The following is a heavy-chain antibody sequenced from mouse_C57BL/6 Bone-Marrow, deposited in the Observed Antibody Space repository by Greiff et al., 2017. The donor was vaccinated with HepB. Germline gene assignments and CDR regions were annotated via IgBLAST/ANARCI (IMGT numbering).Heavy chain of an antibody. J-gene: IGHJ4*01. CDR2: IRSKSNNYAT. CDR3: VTGPHYYAMDY. D-gene: IGHD3-3*01. CDR1: GFSFNTYA. V-gene: IGHV10-1*01. Sequence: EVKLVESGGGLVQPKGSLKLSCAASGFSFNTYAMNWVRQAPGKGLEWVARIRSKSNNYATYYADSVKDRFTISRDASESMLYLQMNNLKTEDTAMYYCVTGPHYYAMDYWGQGTSVTVSS.